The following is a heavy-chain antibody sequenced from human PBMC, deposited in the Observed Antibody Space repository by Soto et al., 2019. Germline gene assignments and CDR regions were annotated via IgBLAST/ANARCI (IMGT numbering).Heavy chain of an antibody. CDR2: ISVFNGYA. CDR1: GYSFHNSG. CDR3: SKNGTTWFAS. Sequence: QVQLVQSGPELKKPGASVKVSCKTSGYSFHNSGISWVRQAPGQGLEWMGWISVFNGYAHSAQKFQGRVIMTADTFTSTAYMELRGLRSDDTAMYYCSKNGTTWFASWGRETPVTVSS. D-gene: IGHD1-1*01. V-gene: IGHV1-18*01. J-gene: IGHJ5*01.